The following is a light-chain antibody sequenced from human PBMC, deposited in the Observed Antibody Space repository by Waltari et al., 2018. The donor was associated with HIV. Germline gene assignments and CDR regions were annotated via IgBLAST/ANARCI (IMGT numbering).Light chain of an antibody. CDR2: SNN. Sequence: QSVLTPPPPASGTPGQRVTISCSGSSSNIGSNTVNGYQQLPGTAPKLLNYSNNQRPSGVPDRFSGSKSGTSASLAISGLQSEDEADYYCAAWDDSLNGWVFGGWTKLTVL. J-gene: IGLJ3*02. V-gene: IGLV1-44*01. CDR1: SSNIGSNT. CDR3: AAWDDSLNGWV.